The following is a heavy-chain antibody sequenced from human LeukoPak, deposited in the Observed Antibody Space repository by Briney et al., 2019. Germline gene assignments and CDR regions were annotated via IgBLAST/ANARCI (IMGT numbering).Heavy chain of an antibody. CDR2: IGSTGSDR. CDR1: GFTFSHYS. D-gene: IGHD1-14*01. V-gene: IGHV3-21*01. CDR3: ATETIGRHYDY. Sequence: SGGSLRLSCAAAGFTFSHYSMNWVRQAPGRGLEWVASIGSTGSDRYYADSVKGRFTISRDNAKNSLYLQMNSLRVEDTAIYYCATETIGRHYDYWGQGTLLTVSS. J-gene: IGHJ4*02.